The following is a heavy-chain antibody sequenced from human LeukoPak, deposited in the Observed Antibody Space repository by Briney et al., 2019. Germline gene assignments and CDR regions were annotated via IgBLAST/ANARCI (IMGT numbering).Heavy chain of an antibody. CDR1: GGSFSGYY. D-gene: IGHD6-19*01. J-gene: IGHJ2*01. CDR3: ARCPGSSGWYPLDPYWYFDL. CDR2: INHSGST. Sequence: SETLSFTCAVYGGSFSGYYWSWIRQPPGKGLEWIGEINHSGSTNYNPSLKSRVTISVDTSKNQFSLKLSSVTAADTAVYYCARCPGSSGWYPLDPYWYFDLWGRGTLVTVSS. V-gene: IGHV4-34*01.